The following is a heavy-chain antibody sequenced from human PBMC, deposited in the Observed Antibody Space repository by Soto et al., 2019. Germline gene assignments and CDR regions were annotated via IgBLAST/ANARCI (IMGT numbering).Heavy chain of an antibody. CDR2: IYSGGST. V-gene: IGHV3-53*04. J-gene: IGHJ3*02. CDR3: ASPYSGYDSYAFDI. CDR1: GFTVSSNY. Sequence: EVQLVESGGGLVQPGGSLRLSCAASGFTVSSNYMSWVRQAPGKGLEWVSVIYSGGSTYYADSVKGRFTISRHNSKNTLYLQMNSLRAEDTAVYYCASPYSGYDSYAFDIWGQGTMVTVSS. D-gene: IGHD5-12*01.